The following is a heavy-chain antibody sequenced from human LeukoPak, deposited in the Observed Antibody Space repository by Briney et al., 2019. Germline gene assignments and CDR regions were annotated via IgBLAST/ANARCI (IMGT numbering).Heavy chain of an antibody. CDR3: AKYPAGMVTPGY. J-gene: IGHJ4*02. D-gene: IGHD3-10*01. Sequence: QPGGSLRLSCAASGFTFSSYAMSWVRQAPEKGLEWVPGISGSGGSTYYADSVKGRFTISRDNSKNTLYLQMNSLRAEDTAVYYCAKYPAGMVTPGYWGQGTLVTVSS. V-gene: IGHV3-23*01. CDR2: ISGSGGST. CDR1: GFTFSSYA.